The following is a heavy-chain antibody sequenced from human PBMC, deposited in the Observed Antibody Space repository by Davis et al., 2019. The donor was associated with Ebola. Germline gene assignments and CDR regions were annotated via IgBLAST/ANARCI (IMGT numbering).Heavy chain of an antibody. D-gene: IGHD2-8*02. J-gene: IGHJ4*02. Sequence: GESLKIPCAASGFTFSSYAMHWVRQAPGKGLEWVAVISYDGSNKYYADSVKGRFTISRDNSKNTLYLQMNSLRAEDTAVYYCARATGMDYWGQGTLVTVSS. CDR3: ARATGMDY. CDR1: GFTFSSYA. V-gene: IGHV3-30-3*01. CDR2: ISYDGSNK.